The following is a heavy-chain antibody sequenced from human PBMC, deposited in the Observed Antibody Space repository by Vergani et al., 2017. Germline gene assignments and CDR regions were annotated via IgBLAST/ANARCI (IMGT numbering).Heavy chain of an antibody. V-gene: IGHV3-15*01. Sequence: EVQLVESGGGLVKPGGSLRLSCAASGFTFSNAWMSWVRQAPGQGLEWVGRIKSKTDGGTTDYAAPVEGIFTISRDDSKNTLYLQMNSLRAEDTAVYYWAKGGAGYSYGYFDYWGQGTLVTVSS. D-gene: IGHD5-18*01. J-gene: IGHJ4*02. CDR2: IKSKTDGGTT. CDR3: AKGGAGYSYGYFDY. CDR1: GFTFSNAW.